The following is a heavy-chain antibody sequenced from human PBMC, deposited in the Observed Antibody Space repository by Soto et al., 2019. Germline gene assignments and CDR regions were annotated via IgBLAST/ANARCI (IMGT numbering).Heavy chain of an antibody. Sequence: QVQLVQSGAEVRKPGSSVKVSCKASGGTFSSYAISWVRQAPGQGLEWMGGIIPIFGTTKYAQKFQGRVTITADEFTSTAYMELSSLRSEDTAVYYCASTKYDSSAYYYWYLGLWGRGTLVTVSS. D-gene: IGHD3-22*01. V-gene: IGHV1-69*01. J-gene: IGHJ2*01. CDR3: ASTKYDSSAYYYWYLGL. CDR1: GGTFSSYA. CDR2: IIPIFGTT.